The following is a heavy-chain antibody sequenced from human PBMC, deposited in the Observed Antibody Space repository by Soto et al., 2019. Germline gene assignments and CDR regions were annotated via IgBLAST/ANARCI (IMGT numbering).Heavy chain of an antibody. CDR1: GFTFRSYA. Sequence: GGSLRLSCAASGFTFRSYAMSWVRQAPGKGLEWVSAISGSGGSTYYADSVKGRFTISRDNSKNTLYLQMNSLRAEDTAVYYCAKHVNYYGSGTQQYYYYMDVWGKGTTVTVSS. V-gene: IGHV3-23*01. J-gene: IGHJ6*03. CDR3: AKHVNYYGSGTQQYYYYMDV. CDR2: ISGSGGST. D-gene: IGHD3-10*01.